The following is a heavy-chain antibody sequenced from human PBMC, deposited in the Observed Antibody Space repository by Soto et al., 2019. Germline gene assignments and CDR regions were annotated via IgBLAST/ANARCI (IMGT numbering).Heavy chain of an antibody. Sequence: EVQLLESGGGLVQPGGSLRRSCAASGFTFSSYAMSWFRQAPGKVLEWVSAISGSGGSTYYADSVKGRVTISRDNSKTSPYRQMNSMRAADTAVYYCAKDSTVVPAAKLVRNWFDPWGQGTLVTVSS. CDR3: AKDSTVVPAAKLVRNWFDP. D-gene: IGHD2-2*01. CDR2: ISGSGGST. V-gene: IGHV3-23*01. CDR1: GFTFSSYA. J-gene: IGHJ5*02.